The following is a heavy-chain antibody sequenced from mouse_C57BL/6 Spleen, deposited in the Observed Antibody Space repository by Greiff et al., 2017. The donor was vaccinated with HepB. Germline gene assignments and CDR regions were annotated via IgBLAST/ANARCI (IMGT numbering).Heavy chain of an antibody. D-gene: IGHD2-1*01. V-gene: IGHV1-82*01. Sequence: VQLQQSGPELVKPGASVKISCKASGYAFSSSWMNWVKQRPGKGLEWIGRIYPGDGDTNYNGKFKGKATLTADKSSSTAYMKLSSLTSEDSAVDFCARDGNYERAMDDWGQGTSVTVSS. CDR3: ARDGNYERAMDD. CDR2: IYPGDGDT. CDR1: GYAFSSSW. J-gene: IGHJ4*01.